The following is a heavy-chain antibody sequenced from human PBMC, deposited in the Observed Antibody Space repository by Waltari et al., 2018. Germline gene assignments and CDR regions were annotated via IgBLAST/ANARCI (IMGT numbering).Heavy chain of an antibody. CDR1: GFPVGNNY. CDR3: ARVPGYS. CDR2: IYSGGDT. V-gene: IGHV3-53*01. J-gene: IGHJ4*02. Sequence: EVLLVESGGGLIQPGGSLRLSCVASGFPVGNNYVTWVRQAPGKGLEWVSFIYSGGDTYYADSVKGRFTISRDNSKNTLYLQMNSLRADDTAVYYCARVPGYSWGQGTLVTVSS.